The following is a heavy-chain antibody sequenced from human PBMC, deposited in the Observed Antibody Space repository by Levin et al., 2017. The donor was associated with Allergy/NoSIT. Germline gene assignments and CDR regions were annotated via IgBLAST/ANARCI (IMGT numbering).Heavy chain of an antibody. CDR3: ARGYGSSWYGGVYYYYYGMDV. D-gene: IGHD6-13*01. CDR1: GYTFTSYD. V-gene: IGHV1-8*01. J-gene: IGHJ6*02. CDR2: MNPNSGNT. Sequence: SGESLKISCKASGYTFTSYDINWVRQATGQGLEWMGWMNPNSGNTGYAQKFQGRVTMTRNTSISTAYMELSSLRSEDTAVYYCARGYGSSWYGGVYYYYYGMDVWGQGTTVTVSS.